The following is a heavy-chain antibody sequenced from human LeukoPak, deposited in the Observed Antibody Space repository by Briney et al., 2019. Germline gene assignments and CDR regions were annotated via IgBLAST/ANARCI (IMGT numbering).Heavy chain of an antibody. V-gene: IGHV3-30*04. J-gene: IGHJ3*02. D-gene: IGHD2-21*01. CDR2: ISNDGSKK. CDR1: GFTFSSYA. Sequence: PGGSLRLSCAASGFTFSSYAMHWVRQAPGKGLEWVAAISNDGSKKQYADSVKGRFTISRDNSKNTLYLQMNSLRAEDTDVYYCARDLAYCGGECYSGDAFDIWGQGTMVTVSS. CDR3: ARDLAYCGGECYSGDAFDI.